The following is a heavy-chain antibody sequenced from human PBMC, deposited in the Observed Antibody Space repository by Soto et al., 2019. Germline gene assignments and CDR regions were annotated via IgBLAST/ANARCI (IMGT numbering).Heavy chain of an antibody. CDR1: GGTFSSYA. CDR3: ARGWAQADYGFWSGYPRPGVDY. Sequence: GASVKVSCKASGGTFSSYAISWVRQAPGQGLEWMGGIILIFGTANYAQKFQGRVTITAGESTSTAYMELSSLRTEDPAVYYCARGWAQADYGFWSGYPRPGVDYWGQGTLVTVSS. J-gene: IGHJ4*02. D-gene: IGHD3-3*01. V-gene: IGHV1-69*13. CDR2: IILIFGTA.